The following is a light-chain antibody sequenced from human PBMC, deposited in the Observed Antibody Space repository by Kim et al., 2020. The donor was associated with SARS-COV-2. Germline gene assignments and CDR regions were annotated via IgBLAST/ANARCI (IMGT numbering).Light chain of an antibody. CDR1: QSVSSY. Sequence: EIVLTQSPATLSLSPGERATLSCRASQSVSSYLAWYQQKPGQAPRLLIYGASTRATGIPARFSGSGSGTDFTLTISSLEPEDFAVYHWQQYDGWPWTFGGGTKVDIK. CDR2: GAS. J-gene: IGKJ4*02. V-gene: IGKV3-11*01. CDR3: QQYDGWPWT.